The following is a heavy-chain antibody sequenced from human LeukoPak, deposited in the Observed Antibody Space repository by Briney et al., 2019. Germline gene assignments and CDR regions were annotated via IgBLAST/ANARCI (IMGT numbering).Heavy chain of an antibody. CDR2: ISAYNGNT. D-gene: IGHD2-15*01. CDR1: GYTFTSYG. Sequence: GASVKVSCKASGYTFTSYGISWVRQAPGQGLEWMGWISAYNGNTNYAQKLQGRATMTTDTSTSTAYMELRSLRSDDTAVYYCARPLVVVAEEYYYYGMDVWGQGTTVTVSS. J-gene: IGHJ6*02. V-gene: IGHV1-18*01. CDR3: ARPLVVVAEEYYYYGMDV.